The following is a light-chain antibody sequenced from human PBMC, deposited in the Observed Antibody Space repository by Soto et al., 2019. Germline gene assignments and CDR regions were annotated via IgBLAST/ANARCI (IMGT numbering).Light chain of an antibody. J-gene: IGKJ5*01. CDR1: QSVSSY. CDR2: DAS. Sequence: EIVLTQSSATLSLSPGERATLSCRASQSVSSYLAWYQQKPGQAPRLLIYDASNRATGIPAKFSGSGSGTEFSLTISGLQSEDFGVYLCQQYNNRPPITFGQGTRLENK. V-gene: IGKV3-11*01. CDR3: QQYNNRPPIT.